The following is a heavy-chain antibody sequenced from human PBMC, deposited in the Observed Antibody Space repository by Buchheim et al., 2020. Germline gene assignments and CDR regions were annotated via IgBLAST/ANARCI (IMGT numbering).Heavy chain of an antibody. CDR2: INPSGRST. CDR1: GSTFTTYY. J-gene: IGHJ4*02. V-gene: IGHV1-46*01. D-gene: IGHD2-15*01. Sequence: QVQLVQSGAEVKKPGASVKVSCKASGSTFTTYYMHWVRHATGPGLEWMGVINPSGRSTSYAQKYQGRVTMTRDTSTSTVYMQLSSLRSEDTAVYYGASESDGGCYVPHWANDYWGQGTL. CDR3: ASESDGGCYVPHWANDY.